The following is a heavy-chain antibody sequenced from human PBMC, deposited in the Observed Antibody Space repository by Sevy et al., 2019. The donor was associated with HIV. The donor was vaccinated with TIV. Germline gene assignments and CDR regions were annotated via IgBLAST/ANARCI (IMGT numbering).Heavy chain of an antibody. D-gene: IGHD3-22*01. J-gene: IGHJ3*02. V-gene: IGHV1-18*04. CDR1: GYTFTSYG. Sequence: ASVKVSCKASGYTFTSYGISWVRQAPGQGLEWMGWISAYNGNINYAQKLQGRVTMTTDTSTSTAYMELRSLRSDDTAVYYCARGGAYYYDSSGSDDAFDIWGQGTMVTVSS. CDR2: ISAYNGNI. CDR3: ARGGAYYYDSSGSDDAFDI.